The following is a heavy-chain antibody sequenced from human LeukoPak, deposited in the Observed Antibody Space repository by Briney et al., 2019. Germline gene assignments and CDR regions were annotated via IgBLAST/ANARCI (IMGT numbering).Heavy chain of an antibody. CDR3: ARGPSVAGPTAFWYFDL. CDR1: GYSFTAYY. CDR2: VNPNSGGT. Sequence: RASVKVSCKASGYSFTAYYKHWVRQAPGQGLEWMGWVNPNSGGTKNAQKFQDRVTMTRDTSISTAYMEVTRLRSDDAAVYYCARGPSVAGPTAFWYFDLWGRGTLVTVSS. D-gene: IGHD6-6*01. V-gene: IGHV1-2*02. J-gene: IGHJ2*01.